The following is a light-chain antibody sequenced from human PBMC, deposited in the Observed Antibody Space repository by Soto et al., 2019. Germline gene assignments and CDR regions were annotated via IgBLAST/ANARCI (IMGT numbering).Light chain of an antibody. Sequence: QSALTQPASVSGSPGQTITISCTGTSXGIGGYNAVSWYQHHPGKAPKLIIYEVTHRPSGVSDRFSASKSGNTASLTISGLQAEDEADYYCNSFRVSHLYVFGTGTKVTVL. CDR2: EVT. CDR3: NSFRVSHLYV. J-gene: IGLJ1*01. CDR1: SXGIGGYNA. V-gene: IGLV2-14*01.